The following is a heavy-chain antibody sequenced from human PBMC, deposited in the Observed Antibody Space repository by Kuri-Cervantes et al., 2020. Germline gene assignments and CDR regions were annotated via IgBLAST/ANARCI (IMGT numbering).Heavy chain of an antibody. D-gene: IGHD2-2*02. J-gene: IGHJ6*01. CDR2: ISAYNGNT. CDR3: ARDQGCSSTSCYTRLYYYYGMDV. Sequence: ASVKVSCKASGYTFTSYGISWVRQAPGQGLEWMGWISAYNGNTNYAQKLQGRVTITADESTSTAYMELSSLRSEDTAVYYCARDQGCSSTSCYTRLYYYYGMDVWGQGTTV. CDR1: GYTFTSYG. V-gene: IGHV1-18*01.